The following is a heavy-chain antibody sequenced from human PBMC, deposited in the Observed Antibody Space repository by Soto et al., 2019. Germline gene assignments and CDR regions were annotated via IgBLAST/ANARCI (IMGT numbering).Heavy chain of an antibody. V-gene: IGHV3-15*01. CDR2: IKSKSSGGTT. Sequence: LRLSCAASGFTVRNAWMSWVRQAPGKGLEWVGRIKSKSSGGTTDYAAPVTGRFTISRDDSKNTLFLQMNSLNTEDTAVYYCTTDPGGGVTARDVPDYWGQGTLVTVSS. CDR3: TTDPGGGVTARDVPDY. CDR1: GFTVRNAW. D-gene: IGHD6-6*01. J-gene: IGHJ4*02.